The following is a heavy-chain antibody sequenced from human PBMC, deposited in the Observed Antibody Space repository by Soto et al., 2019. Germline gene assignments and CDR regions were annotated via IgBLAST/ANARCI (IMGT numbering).Heavy chain of an antibody. CDR3: ATRREWYFDL. CDR1: GFTVINAW. Sequence: EVQLVESGGGLVEPGGSLRLSCAASGFTVINAWMSWVRQAPGKGLEWVGRIRSKTDGGTTDFAAPVKGRFTISRDDSKNTPYLQMNSLKIEDTAVYYCATRREWYFDLWGRGTLVTVSS. J-gene: IGHJ2*01. CDR2: IRSKTDGGTT. V-gene: IGHV3-15*01.